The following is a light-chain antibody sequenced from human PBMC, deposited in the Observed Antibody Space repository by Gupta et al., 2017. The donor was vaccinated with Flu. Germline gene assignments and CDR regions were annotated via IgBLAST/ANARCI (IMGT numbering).Light chain of an antibody. V-gene: IGLV2-23*01. J-gene: IGLJ2*01. CDR3: CSYAGSSTLI. CDR1: SSDIGGFDL. CDR2: EAY. Sequence: QSALSQPASVSGSPGQSITISCTGTSSDIGGFDLVSWYHLHPDKAPKLLMFEAYKRPSGVSNRFSGSKSGNTASLTISGLQAEDEADDYCCSYAGSSTLIFGGGTKLTVL.